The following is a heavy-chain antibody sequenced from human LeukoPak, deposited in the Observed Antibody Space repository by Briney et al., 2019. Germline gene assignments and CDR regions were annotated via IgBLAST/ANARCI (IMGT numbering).Heavy chain of an antibody. J-gene: IGHJ4*02. CDR1: GFTFSDYY. V-gene: IGHV3-11*01. CDR3: ARVPRSGGSIDY. CDR2: ISSSGSTT. D-gene: IGHD6-19*01. Sequence: GGSLRLSCAASGFTFSDYYMTWIRQAPGKGLEWVSYISSSGSTTHYADSVKGRFTISRNNAKNSLFVQMSNLRAEDTAVHYCARVPRSGGSIDYWGQGALATVSS.